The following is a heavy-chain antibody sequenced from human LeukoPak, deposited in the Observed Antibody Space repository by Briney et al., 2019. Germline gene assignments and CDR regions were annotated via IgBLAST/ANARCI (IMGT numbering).Heavy chain of an antibody. CDR1: GFTLSTYW. D-gene: IGHD2-2*01. CDR3: ARVGVGMYHFDH. V-gene: IGHV3-74*01. CDR2: INPDGSTT. Sequence: PGGSLGLSCAASGFTLSTYWMHWVRQAPGKGLVWVSRINPDGSTTTYADSVEGRFTISRDNAKNTLYLQMSSLRAEDTAVYYCARVGVGMYHFDHWGQGTLVTVSS. J-gene: IGHJ4*02.